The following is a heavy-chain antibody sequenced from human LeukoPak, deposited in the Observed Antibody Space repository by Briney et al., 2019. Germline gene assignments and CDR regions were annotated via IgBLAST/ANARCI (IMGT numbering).Heavy chain of an antibody. CDR1: GGAISSYY. CDR2: IYYSGST. V-gene: IGHV4-59*01. Sequence: SETLSLTCTVSGGAISSYYWSWIRQPPGKGLEWIGYIYYSGSTNYNPSLKSRVTISVDTSQNQFSLKLSSVTAADTAVYYCARDGGSYFPTPGAFDIWGQGTMVTVSS. CDR3: ARDGGSYFPTPGAFDI. D-gene: IGHD1-26*01. J-gene: IGHJ3*02.